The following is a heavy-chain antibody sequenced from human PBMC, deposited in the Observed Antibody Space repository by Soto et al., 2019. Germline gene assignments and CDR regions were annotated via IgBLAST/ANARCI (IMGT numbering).Heavy chain of an antibody. Sequence: EVQLLESGGGLVQPGGSLRLSCAASGFTFTNYAMSWVRQAPGKGLERVSTISGGVGANTFYAGSVNVRFTISRDNSKNTLNLQMNSLSAEDTAVYYCARVKCSTGCSPNWFDPWGQGTLLTVSS. D-gene: IGHD2-2*01. CDR3: ARVKCSTGCSPNWFDP. J-gene: IGHJ5*02. CDR1: GFTFTNYA. CDR2: ISGGVGANT. V-gene: IGHV3-23*01.